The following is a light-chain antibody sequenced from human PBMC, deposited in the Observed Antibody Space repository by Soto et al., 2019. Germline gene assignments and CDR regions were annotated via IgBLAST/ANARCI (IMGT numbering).Light chain of an antibody. CDR1: QSVRSSY. Sequence: EIVLTQSPGTLSLSPGERATLSCRASQSVRSSYLAWHQQKPGQAPRLLIYGASSRATGIPDRFSGSGSGTDFPLPISRRGPEDFAVYYCQQYGSPRGTFGQGTKVHIK. CDR3: QQYGSPRGT. V-gene: IGKV3-20*01. J-gene: IGKJ1*01. CDR2: GAS.